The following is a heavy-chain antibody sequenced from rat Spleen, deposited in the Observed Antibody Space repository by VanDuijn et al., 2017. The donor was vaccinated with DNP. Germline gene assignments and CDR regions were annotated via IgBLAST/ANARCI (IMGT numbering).Heavy chain of an antibody. V-gene: IGHV5-27*01. Sequence: EVQLVESGGDLVQPGRSLKLSCAASGFTFSNYDMAWVRQAPTKGLEWVASISTSGGSTYYRDSVKGRFTVSRDNAKSTLYLHLNSLRSEDTATYYCTTKLPGSSGYFDYWGQGVVVTVSS. J-gene: IGHJ2*01. CDR2: ISTSGGST. CDR3: TTKLPGSSGYFDY. CDR1: GFTFSNYD. D-gene: IGHD1-4*01.